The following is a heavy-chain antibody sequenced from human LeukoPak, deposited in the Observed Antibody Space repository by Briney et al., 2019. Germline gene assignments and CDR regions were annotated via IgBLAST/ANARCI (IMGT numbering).Heavy chain of an antibody. CDR3: ARGRIAAPGTLDY. CDR1: GFTFSSYV. CDR2: ISGSGGST. V-gene: IGHV3-23*01. D-gene: IGHD6-13*01. J-gene: IGHJ4*02. Sequence: GGSLRLSCAASGFTFSSYVMSWVRQAPGKGLEWVSAISGSGGSTYYADSVKGRFTISRDNSKNTLYLQMNSLRAEDTAVYYCARGRIAAPGTLDYWGQGTLVTVSS.